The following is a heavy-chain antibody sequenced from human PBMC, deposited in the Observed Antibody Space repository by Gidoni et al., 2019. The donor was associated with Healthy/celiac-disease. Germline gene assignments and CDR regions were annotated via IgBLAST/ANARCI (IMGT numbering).Heavy chain of an antibody. V-gene: IGHV3-53*01. Sequence: GLEWVSVIYSGGSTYYADSVKGRFTISRDNSKNTLYLQMNSLRAEDTAVYYCARERENDYGDNWFDPWGQGTLVTVSS. CDR3: ARERENDYGDNWFDP. CDR2: IYSGGST. J-gene: IGHJ5*02. D-gene: IGHD4-17*01.